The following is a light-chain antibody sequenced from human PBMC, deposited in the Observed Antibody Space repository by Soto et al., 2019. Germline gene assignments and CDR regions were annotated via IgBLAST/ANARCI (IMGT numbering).Light chain of an antibody. CDR3: QQSINWPVT. CDR1: QSVSSY. J-gene: IGKJ4*01. CDR2: DAP. Sequence: EIALTQSPATLSSSPGERATTSCRASQSVSSYLDWYQQKPGQAHRHLIYDAPNRATGIPASFSGSGSETHCTLTISILEPDDFPVYYCQQSINWPVTYGGGTKVESK. V-gene: IGKV3-11*01.